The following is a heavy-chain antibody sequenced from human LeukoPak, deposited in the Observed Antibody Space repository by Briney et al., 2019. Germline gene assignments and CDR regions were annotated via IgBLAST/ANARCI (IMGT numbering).Heavy chain of an antibody. CDR2: IWYDGSNK. V-gene: IGHV3-33*01. Sequence: GGSLRLSCAASGFTFSNYGMHWVRQAPGKGPEWVAVIWYDGSNKYYADSVKGRFTISRDNSKNTLYLQMNSLRAEDTAVYYCARSLHYYYYGMDVWGQGTTVTVSS. CDR3: ARSLHYYYYGMDV. CDR1: GFTFSNYG. J-gene: IGHJ6*02.